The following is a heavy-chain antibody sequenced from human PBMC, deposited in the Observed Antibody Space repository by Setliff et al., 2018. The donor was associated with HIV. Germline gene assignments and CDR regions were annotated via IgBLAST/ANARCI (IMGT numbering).Heavy chain of an antibody. CDR3: ATAGEMATIGYSYYYMDV. J-gene: IGHJ6*03. D-gene: IGHD3-10*01. V-gene: IGHV3-7*03. CDR2: IKDDGREE. Sequence: GGSLRLSCAASGFTFSRHWMSWVRQAPGKGLEWVASIKDDGREEDYADSVKGRFTISRDNAKNSLFLQMDSLRAEDTAVYYCATAGEMATIGYSYYYMDVWGKGTTVTVSS. CDR1: GFTFSRHW.